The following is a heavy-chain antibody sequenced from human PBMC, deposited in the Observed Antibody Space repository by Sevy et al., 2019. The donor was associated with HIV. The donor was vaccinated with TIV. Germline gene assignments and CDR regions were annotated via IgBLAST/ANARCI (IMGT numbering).Heavy chain of an antibody. V-gene: IGHV4-38-2*01. CDR3: ASHDWGRQDY. Sequence: SETLSLTCVVSGYSISSSYWWDWFRRPPGKGLEWIGAIHYSGNTQYTPSLKSRVTVSADTSKNQFSLRLTSMTAADTAVSYCASHDWGRQDYWGQGTLVTVSS. J-gene: IGHJ4*02. CDR2: IHYSGNT. CDR1: GYSISSSYW. D-gene: IGHD7-27*01.